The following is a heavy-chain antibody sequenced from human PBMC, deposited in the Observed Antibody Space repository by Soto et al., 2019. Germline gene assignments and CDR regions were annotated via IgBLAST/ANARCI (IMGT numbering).Heavy chain of an antibody. J-gene: IGHJ4*02. CDR1: GFTFNNYA. V-gene: IGHV3-23*01. CDR3: AKGRGGSVSLTPSVDF. D-gene: IGHD3-10*01. CDR2: ISGGGDTT. Sequence: EVQLLESGGGLVQPGGSLRLSCAASGFTFNNYAMTWVRQAPGKGLECVSAISGGGDTTSYADSVKGRFTVSRDGSKNTLYLQMSSLRAEDTALYYCAKGRGGSVSLTPSVDFWGQGTLVTVSS.